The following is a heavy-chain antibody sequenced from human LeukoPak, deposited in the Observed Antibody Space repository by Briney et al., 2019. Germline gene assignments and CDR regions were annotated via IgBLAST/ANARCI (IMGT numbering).Heavy chain of an antibody. CDR2: INPNSGGT. Sequence: HXXXQAPGXGLEXMGWINPNSGGTNYAQKFQGRVTMTRDTSISTAYMELSRLRSDDTAVYYCASERDFWSLDYGMDVWGQGTTVTVSS. CDR3: ASERDFWSLDYGMDV. D-gene: IGHD3-3*01. J-gene: IGHJ6*02. V-gene: IGHV1-2*02.